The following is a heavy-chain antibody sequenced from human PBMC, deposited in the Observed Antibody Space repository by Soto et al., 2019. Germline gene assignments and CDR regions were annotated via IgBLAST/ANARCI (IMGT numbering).Heavy chain of an antibody. D-gene: IGHD6-13*01. CDR2: INHSGST. Sequence: QVQLQQWGAGLLKPSETLSLTCAVYGGSFSGYYWSWIRQPPGKGLEWIGEINHSGSTNYNPSLKSRVTISVDMSKNQFSLKLSSGTAADTAVYYCARGGRQQLIPTPISDKIDYWGQGTLVTVSS. J-gene: IGHJ4*02. CDR1: GGSFSGYY. CDR3: ARGGRQQLIPTPISDKIDY. V-gene: IGHV4-34*01.